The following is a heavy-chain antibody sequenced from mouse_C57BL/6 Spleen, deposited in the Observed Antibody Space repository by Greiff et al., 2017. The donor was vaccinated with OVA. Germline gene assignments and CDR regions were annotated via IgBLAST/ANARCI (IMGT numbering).Heavy chain of an antibody. Sequence: EVQLVESEGGLVQPGSSMKLSCTASGFTFSDYYMAWVRQVPEKGLEWVANINYDGSSTYYLDSLKSRFIISRDNAKNILYLQMSSLKSEDTATYYCARDGYYYGSSYYWYFDVWGTGTTVTVSS. J-gene: IGHJ1*03. CDR3: ARDGYYYGSSYYWYFDV. CDR1: GFTFSDYY. CDR2: INYDGSST. D-gene: IGHD1-1*01. V-gene: IGHV5-16*01.